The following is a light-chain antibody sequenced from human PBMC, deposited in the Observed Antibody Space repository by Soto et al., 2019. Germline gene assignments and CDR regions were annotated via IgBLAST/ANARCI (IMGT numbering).Light chain of an antibody. J-gene: IGLJ1*01. CDR2: EVT. CDR1: SSDVGRYNY. CDR3: SSYAGSNNEV. V-gene: IGLV2-8*01. Sequence: QSALTQPPSASGSPGQSVTISCTGTSSDVGRYNYVSWYQQHPGKAPKLMIYEVTKRPSGVPDRFSGSKSGITASLTVSGLQAEDEADYYCSSYAGSNNEVFGTGTKVTVL.